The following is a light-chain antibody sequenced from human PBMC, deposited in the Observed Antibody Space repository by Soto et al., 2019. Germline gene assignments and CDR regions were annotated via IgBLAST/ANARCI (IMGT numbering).Light chain of an antibody. CDR3: QQYNTYPLP. V-gene: IGKV1D-16*01. J-gene: IGKJ4*01. Sequence: DIQLTQSPSSLAASVGDRVTITCRASQGVSTWLAWHQQKPEKAPKSLVYATSKLQSGVPSRFNGTGSGTEFTLTISSLQPEDVATYFCQQYNTYPLPFGGGTKVEIK. CDR1: QGVSTW. CDR2: ATS.